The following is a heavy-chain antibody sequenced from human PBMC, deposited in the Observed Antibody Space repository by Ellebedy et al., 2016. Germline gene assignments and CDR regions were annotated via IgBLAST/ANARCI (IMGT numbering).Heavy chain of an antibody. CDR1: GYTFTSYG. Sequence: ASVKVSXXASGYTFTSYGISWVRQAPGQGLEWMGWISAYNGNTNYAQKLQGRVTMTTDTSTSTAYMELRSLRSDDTAVYYCARVPFRTPSPYGPYYFDYWGQGTLVTVSS. CDR3: ARVPFRTPSPYGPYYFDY. V-gene: IGHV1-18*01. CDR2: ISAYNGNT. J-gene: IGHJ4*02. D-gene: IGHD3-10*01.